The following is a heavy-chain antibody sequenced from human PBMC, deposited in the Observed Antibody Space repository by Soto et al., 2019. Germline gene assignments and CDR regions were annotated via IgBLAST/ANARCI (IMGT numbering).Heavy chain of an antibody. J-gene: IGHJ6*02. Sequence: QVQLVESGGDVVQPGRSLRLSCAASGFTFSSYGMHWVRQAPGKGLEWVAVISYDGSNKYYADSVKGRFTISRDNSKNTLYLQMNSLRAEDTAVYYCAKRPYDSSGYYYGMDVWGQGTTVTVSS. V-gene: IGHV3-30*18. CDR2: ISYDGSNK. CDR1: GFTFSSYG. D-gene: IGHD3-22*01. CDR3: AKRPYDSSGYYYGMDV.